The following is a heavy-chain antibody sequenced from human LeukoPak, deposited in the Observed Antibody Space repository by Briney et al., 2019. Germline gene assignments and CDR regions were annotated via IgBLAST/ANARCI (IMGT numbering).Heavy chain of an antibody. Sequence: GGSLRLSCAASGVTLSTYAMSWARQAPGKGLEWVSGISSSGSGDNTYYADSVKGRFTISRDNSKNTLYLQMNSLRAEDTAVYYCAKHAAVAGQTSYFDYWGQGTLVTVSS. CDR1: GVTLSTYA. J-gene: IGHJ4*02. CDR3: AKHAAVAGQTSYFDY. V-gene: IGHV3-23*01. D-gene: IGHD6-19*01. CDR2: ISSSGSGDNT.